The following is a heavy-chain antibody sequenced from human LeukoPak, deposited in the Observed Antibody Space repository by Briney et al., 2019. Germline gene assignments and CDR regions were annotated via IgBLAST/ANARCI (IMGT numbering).Heavy chain of an antibody. V-gene: IGHV1-18*01. CDR2: ISAYNGNT. CDR1: GYTFTSYG. CDR3: ARERISVVVTADGMDV. D-gene: IGHD2-21*02. J-gene: IGHJ6*02. Sequence: ASVKVSCKAPGYTFTSYGISWVRQAPGQGLEWMGWISAYNGNTNYAQKLQGRVTMTTDTSTSTAYMELRSLRSDDTAVYYCARERISVVVTADGMDVWGQGTTVTVSS.